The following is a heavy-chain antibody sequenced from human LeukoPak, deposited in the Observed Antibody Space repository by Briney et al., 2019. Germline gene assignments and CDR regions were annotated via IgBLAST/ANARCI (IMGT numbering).Heavy chain of an antibody. CDR1: GGSISSSSYY. CDR2: IYYSGST. CDR3: ASLGEGFAY. J-gene: IGHJ4*02. D-gene: IGHD3-10*01. V-gene: IGHV4-39*01. Sequence: PSETLSLTCTVSGGSISSSSYYWGWIRQPPGKGLEWIGSIYYSGSTYYNPSLKSRVTISVDTSKNQFSLKLSSVTAADTAVYYCASLGEGFAYWGQETLVTVSS.